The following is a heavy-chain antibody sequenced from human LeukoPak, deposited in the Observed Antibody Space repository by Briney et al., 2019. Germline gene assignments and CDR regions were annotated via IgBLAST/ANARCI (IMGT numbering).Heavy chain of an antibody. Sequence: GGSLRLSCAASGFTFSSYWMSWVRQAPGKGLEWVANIKQDGSEKYYGDSVKGRFTISRDNAKNSLYLQMNSLRAEDTAVYYCARGNDFWSGYYSYYFDYWGQGTLVTVSS. CDR3: ARGNDFWSGYYSYYFDY. J-gene: IGHJ4*02. V-gene: IGHV3-7*01. CDR2: IKQDGSEK. D-gene: IGHD3-3*01. CDR1: GFTFSSYW.